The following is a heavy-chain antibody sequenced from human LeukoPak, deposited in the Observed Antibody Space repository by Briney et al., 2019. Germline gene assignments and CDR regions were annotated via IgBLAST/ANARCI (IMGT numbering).Heavy chain of an antibody. CDR3: ARSRWLGNWFDP. Sequence: SETLSLTCAVYGGSFSGYYWSWIRQPPGKGVEWIGEINHSGSTNYNPSLKSRVTISVDTSKNQFSLKLSSVTAADTAVYYCARSRWLGNWFDPWGQGTLVTVSS. V-gene: IGHV4-34*01. D-gene: IGHD6-19*01. CDR2: INHSGST. CDR1: GGSFSGYY. J-gene: IGHJ5*02.